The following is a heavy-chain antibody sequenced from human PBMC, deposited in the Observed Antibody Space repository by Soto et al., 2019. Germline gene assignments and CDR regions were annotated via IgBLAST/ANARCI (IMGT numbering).Heavy chain of an antibody. CDR3: ARDSDCRSTSCYYGMDV. V-gene: IGHV3-11*05. J-gene: IGHJ6*02. D-gene: IGHD2-2*01. CDR1: GFTFSDYY. Sequence: QVQLVESGGGLVKPGGSLRLSCAASGFTFSDYYMSWIRQAPGKGLEWVSYISSSSSYTNYADSVKGRFTISRDNAKNSLYLQMNSLRAEDTAVYYCARDSDCRSTSCYYGMDVWGQGTTVTVSS. CDR2: ISSSSSYT.